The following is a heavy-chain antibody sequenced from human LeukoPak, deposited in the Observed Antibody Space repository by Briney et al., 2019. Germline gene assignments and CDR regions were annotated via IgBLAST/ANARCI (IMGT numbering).Heavy chain of an antibody. D-gene: IGHD2-21*01. CDR2: IKSDGSTK. CDR3: AAYGRGY. V-gene: IGHV3-7*02. J-gene: IGHJ4*02. Sequence: GGSLRLSCAASGFPFSAYWMSWVRQAPGRRLEWVANIKSDGSTKYYVESVKGRFTISRDNAKNSLYLQLDSLRAEDTAVYYCAAYGRGYWGQGTLVTVSS. CDR1: GFPFSAYW.